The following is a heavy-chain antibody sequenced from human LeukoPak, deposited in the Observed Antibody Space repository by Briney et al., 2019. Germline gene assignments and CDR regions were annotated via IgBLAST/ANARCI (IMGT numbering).Heavy chain of an antibody. V-gene: IGHV3-43*02. D-gene: IGHD2-21*01. CDR2: ISADGGST. J-gene: IGHJ4*02. CDR3: AKESRKFDY. CDR1: GINFADYA. Sequence: GGSLRLSCVVSGINFADYAMHWVRQPPGKGLEWVSLISADGGSTFSADSVKGRFSISRDNSKNSLYLQMNSLRSEDTAMYYCAKESRKFDYWGQGTLVAVSS.